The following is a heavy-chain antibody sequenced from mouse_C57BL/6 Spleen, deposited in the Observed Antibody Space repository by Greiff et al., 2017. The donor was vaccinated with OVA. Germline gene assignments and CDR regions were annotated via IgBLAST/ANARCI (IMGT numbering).Heavy chain of an antibody. D-gene: IGHD2-4*01. CDR1: GFTFSDYY. Sequence: EVHLVESEGGLVQPGSSMTLSCTASGFTFSDYYMAWVRQVPEKGLEWVANINYDGSSTYYLDSLKSRFIISRDNAKNILYLQMSSLKSEDTATYYCAREGNYDYDRDYFDYWGQGTTLTVSS. V-gene: IGHV5-16*01. CDR3: AREGNYDYDRDYFDY. J-gene: IGHJ2*01. CDR2: INYDGSST.